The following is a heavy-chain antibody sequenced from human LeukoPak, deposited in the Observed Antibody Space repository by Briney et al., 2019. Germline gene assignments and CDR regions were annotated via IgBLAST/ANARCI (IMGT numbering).Heavy chain of an antibody. CDR1: GGSISSGRNY. D-gene: IGHD2-15*01. CDR2: IYIFSGIT. Sequence: SETLSLTCTVSGGSISSGRNYWTWIRQPAGKGLEWIGRIYIFSGITNYNPSLKSRVTISVDTSKNQFSLKLTSVTAADTAVYYCARVDGSCSGGSCPSGNWFDPWGQGTLVTVSS. CDR3: ARVDGSCSGGSCPSGNWFDP. V-gene: IGHV4-61*02. J-gene: IGHJ5*02.